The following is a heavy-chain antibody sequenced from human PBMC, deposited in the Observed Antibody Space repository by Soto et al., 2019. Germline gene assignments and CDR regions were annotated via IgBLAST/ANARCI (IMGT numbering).Heavy chain of an antibody. D-gene: IGHD6-6*01. J-gene: IGHJ4*02. CDR2: VTHSGSS. Sequence: QVQLQESGPGLVRPSQTLSLTCTVSRDSISRGDYYWSRIRQHAGKGLEWIGYVTHSGSSFYNPSLQSRVIISVDTSKNQFALKLTPVTAADTAVYYCARTRTDTSSSFDHWGQGTLVTVSS. CDR3: ARTRTDTSSSFDH. CDR1: RDSISRGDYY. V-gene: IGHV4-31*03.